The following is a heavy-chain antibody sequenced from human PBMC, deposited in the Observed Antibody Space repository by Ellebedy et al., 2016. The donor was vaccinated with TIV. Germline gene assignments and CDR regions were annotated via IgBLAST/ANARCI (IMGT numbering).Heavy chain of an antibody. CDR2: ISGSGGNT. J-gene: IGHJ4*02. CDR1: GFTFSSYA. D-gene: IGHD6-19*01. V-gene: IGHV3-23*01. Sequence: GESLKISXAASGFTFSSYAMSWVRQAPGKGLEWVSAISGSGGNTYYADSVRGRFTISRDNSRNSLFLQMNSLRVEVTAVYYCAKTRYGSGWYYFAYWGQGALVTVSS. CDR3: AKTRYGSGWYYFAY.